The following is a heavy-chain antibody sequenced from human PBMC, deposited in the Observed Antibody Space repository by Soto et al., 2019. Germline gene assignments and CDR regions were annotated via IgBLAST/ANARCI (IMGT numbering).Heavy chain of an antibody. Sequence: PGGSLRLSCAASGFLFGTYAINWVRQAPGKGLEWVSAISNNGVDTYYAESVRGRFTISRDNSINTLYLQMRRLRAEDTAVYYCAHPRGYGVFDAVDIWGQGTMVTVSS. J-gene: IGHJ3*02. V-gene: IGHV3-23*01. CDR1: GFLFGTYA. CDR3: AHPRGYGVFDAVDI. D-gene: IGHD4-17*01. CDR2: ISNNGVDT.